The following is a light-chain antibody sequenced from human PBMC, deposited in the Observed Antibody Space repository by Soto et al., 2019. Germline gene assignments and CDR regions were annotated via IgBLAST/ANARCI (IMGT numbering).Light chain of an antibody. CDR2: DAS. V-gene: IGKV1-5*01. J-gene: IGKJ1*01. CDR3: QQYYSYWA. CDR1: QSIMSW. Sequence: DTQMTQSPSTLSASVGDRVTITCRASQSIMSWLAWYQQKPGKAPKVLISDASILETGVPSRFSGSGSGTEFTLTISSLQPDDFATYYCQQYYSYWAFGQGTKVDIK.